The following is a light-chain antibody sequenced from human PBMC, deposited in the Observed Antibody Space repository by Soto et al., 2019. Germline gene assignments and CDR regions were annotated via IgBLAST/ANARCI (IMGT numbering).Light chain of an antibody. J-gene: IGKJ2*01. CDR1: QSLVHSDGNTY. CDR3: MQGRRWPYT. V-gene: IGKV2-30*02. Sequence: VVMTQSPLSLPVTLGQPASISCRSSQSLVHSDGNTYLSWFQQRPGQSPRRLIYKVSNRDSGVPDRFSGSGSGTDFTLKISRVEAEDVGVYYCMQGRRWPYTFGQGTKLEIK. CDR2: KVS.